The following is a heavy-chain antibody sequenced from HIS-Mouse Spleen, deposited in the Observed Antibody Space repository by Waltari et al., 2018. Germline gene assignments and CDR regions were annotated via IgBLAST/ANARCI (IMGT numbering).Heavy chain of an antibody. CDR3: AKASSGWLDY. J-gene: IGHJ4*02. CDR1: GFTFSSYG. CDR2: KSYDGSKK. D-gene: IGHD6-19*01. V-gene: IGHV3-30*18. Sequence: QVQLVESGGGVVQPGRSLRLSCAASGFTFSSYGMHWVRQAPGKGLEWVAVKSYDGSKKYYADSVKGRFTISRDNSKNTLYLQMNSLRAEDTAVYYCAKASSGWLDYWGQGTLVTVSS.